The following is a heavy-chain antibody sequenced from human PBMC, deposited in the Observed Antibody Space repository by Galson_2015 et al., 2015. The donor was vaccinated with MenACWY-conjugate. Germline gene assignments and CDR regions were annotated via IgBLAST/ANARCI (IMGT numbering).Heavy chain of an antibody. CDR3: TREGGAAKEFDY. V-gene: IGHV3-11*01. Sequence: PRLSCAASGFTFSDYDMSWIRQAPGKGLEWVSYISSGGSSINHAEFVKGRFTISRDNAKNSQYLQMNSLRAEDTAVYYCTREGGAAKEFDYWGQGTLVTVSS. J-gene: IGHJ4*02. D-gene: IGHD2-15*01. CDR1: GFTFSDYD. CDR2: ISSGGSSI.